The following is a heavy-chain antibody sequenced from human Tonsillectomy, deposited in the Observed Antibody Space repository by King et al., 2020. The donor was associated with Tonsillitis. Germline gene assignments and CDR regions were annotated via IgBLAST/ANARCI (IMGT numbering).Heavy chain of an antibody. D-gene: IGHD3-16*01. V-gene: IGHV3-74*02. CDR2: INSDGSST. Sequence: VQLVESGGGLVQPGGSLRLSCAASGFTFSSDWMHWVRQAPGMGLVWVSRINSDGSSTYYADSVKGRFTISRDNAKNTLYLQMNSLRAEATAVYYCARGTPGYADSSLSWGQGTLVTVSS. CDR1: GFTFSSDW. J-gene: IGHJ5*02. CDR3: ARGTPGYADSSLS.